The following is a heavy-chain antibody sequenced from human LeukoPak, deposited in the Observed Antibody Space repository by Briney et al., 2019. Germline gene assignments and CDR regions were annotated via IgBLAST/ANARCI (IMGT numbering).Heavy chain of an antibody. CDR1: GFTFSSYT. CDR2: ISSNGGST. V-gene: IGHV3-64D*09. J-gene: IGHJ4*02. Sequence: GGSLRLSCSASGFTFSSYTIHWVRQAPGKGLEYVSAISSNGGSTYYADSVKGRFTISRGNSKNTLYLQMSSLRAEDTAVYYCVARSSGWFFFDYWGQGTLVTVSS. D-gene: IGHD6-19*01. CDR3: VARSSGWFFFDY.